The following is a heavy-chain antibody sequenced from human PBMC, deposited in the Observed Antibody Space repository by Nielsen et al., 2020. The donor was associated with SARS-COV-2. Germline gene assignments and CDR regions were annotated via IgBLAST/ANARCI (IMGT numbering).Heavy chain of an antibody. V-gene: IGHV3-30*18. CDR3: AKGRGYSYGYLDY. Sequence: GESLKIYCAASGFTFSSYGMHWVRQAPGKGLEWVAVISYDGSNKYYADSVKGRFTISRDNSKNTLYLQMNSLRAEDTAVYYCAKGRGYSYGYLDYWGHGTLVTVSS. CDR2: ISYDGSNK. D-gene: IGHD5-18*01. J-gene: IGHJ4*01. CDR1: GFTFSSYG.